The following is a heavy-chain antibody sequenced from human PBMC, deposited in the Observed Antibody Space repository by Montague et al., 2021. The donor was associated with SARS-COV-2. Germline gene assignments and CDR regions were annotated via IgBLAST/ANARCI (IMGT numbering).Heavy chain of an antibody. Sequence: SETLSLTCTVSGGSVISGTYFWSWIRQPPEKGLEWIAYIYDSDTTNNNPSFWSRVSMSSDRSKNQFSLKLTSVTPADTAVYYCARAANILSGFYNHPFEYWGQGILVTVSS. CDR2: IYDSDTT. J-gene: IGHJ4*02. V-gene: IGHV4-61*01. CDR3: ARAANILSGFYNHPFEY. D-gene: IGHD3-9*01. CDR1: GGSVISGTYF.